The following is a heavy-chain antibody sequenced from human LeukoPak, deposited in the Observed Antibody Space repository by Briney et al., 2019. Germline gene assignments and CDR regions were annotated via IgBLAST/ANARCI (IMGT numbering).Heavy chain of an antibody. V-gene: IGHV4-39*01. CDR3: ARGMSTVTRPNSNWFDP. CDR2: IYYSGST. CDR1: GGSISSSSYY. J-gene: IGHJ5*02. D-gene: IGHD4-17*01. Sequence: SETLSLTCTVSGGSISSSSYYWGWIRQPPGKGLEWIGSIYYSGSTYYNPSLKSRVTISVDTSKNQFSLKLSSVTAADTAVYYCARGMSTVTRPNSNWFDPWGQGTLVTVSS.